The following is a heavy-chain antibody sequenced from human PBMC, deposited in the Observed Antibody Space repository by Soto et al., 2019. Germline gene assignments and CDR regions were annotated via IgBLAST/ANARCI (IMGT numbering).Heavy chain of an antibody. D-gene: IGHD4-17*01. J-gene: IGHJ3*02. CDR3: ARSNGMTTVVGNAFDI. CDR1: GYTFTSYG. CDR2: ISAYNGNT. V-gene: IGHV1-18*04. Sequence: ASVKVSCKASGYTFTSYGISWVRQAPGQGLEWMGWISAYNGNTNYAQKLQGRVTMTTDTSTSTAYMELRSLRSDDTAVYYCARSNGMTTVVGNAFDIWGQGTMVTVSS.